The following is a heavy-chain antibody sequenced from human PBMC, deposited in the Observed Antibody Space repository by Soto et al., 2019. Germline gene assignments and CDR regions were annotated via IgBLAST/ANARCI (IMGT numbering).Heavy chain of an antibody. D-gene: IGHD2-15*01. J-gene: IGHJ6*02. Sequence: SGPTLVNPTQTLTLTCTFSGFSLSTSGVGVGWIRQPPGKALEWLARIDWDDDKYYSTSLKTRLTISKDTSKNQVVLTMTNMDPVDTATYYCARMRMRNYYYGMDVWGQGTTVTDSS. CDR1: GFSLSTSGVG. CDR2: IDWDDDK. V-gene: IGHV2-70*11. CDR3: ARMRMRNYYYGMDV.